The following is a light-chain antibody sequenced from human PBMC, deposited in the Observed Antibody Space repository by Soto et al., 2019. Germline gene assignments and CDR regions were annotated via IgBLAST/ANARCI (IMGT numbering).Light chain of an antibody. CDR1: QDINSW. CDR2: TAS. CDR3: QQTNSFALT. Sequence: DIQMTHSPSSVSASVGDRVTITCRSSQDINSWLAWYQQQPGKAPNLLIYTASSLQTGVPSRFSGSGSGTDFTLTISCLQPEDFATYYCQQTNSFALTCGGGTKVEIK. V-gene: IGKV1-12*01. J-gene: IGKJ4*01.